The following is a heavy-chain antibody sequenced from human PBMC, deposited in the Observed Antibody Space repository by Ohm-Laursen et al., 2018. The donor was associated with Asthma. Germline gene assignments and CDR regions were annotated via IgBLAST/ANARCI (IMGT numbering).Heavy chain of an antibody. CDR3: HYYDSSGYGYFDY. V-gene: IGHV3-33*08. Sequence: SLRLSCSASGFTFRSYAMHWVRQAPGKGLEWVAVIWFDSREEYYTDSVKGRFTISRDKNTLYLQMNSLKAEDTAVYYCHYYDSSGYGYFDYWGQGTLVTVSS. J-gene: IGHJ4*02. D-gene: IGHD3-22*01. CDR2: IWFDSREE. CDR1: GFTFRSYA.